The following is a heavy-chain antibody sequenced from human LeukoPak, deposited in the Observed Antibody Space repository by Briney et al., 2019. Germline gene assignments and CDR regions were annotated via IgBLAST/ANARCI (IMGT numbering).Heavy chain of an antibody. Sequence: ASVKVSCKASGYIFTSYGISWVRQAPGQGREWMGWISAYIGNTNYAQKLQGRVTMTTDTSTNTAYMELRSLRSDDTAVYYCARDVHPHSGWSVSFDYWGQGTLVTVSS. D-gene: IGHD6-19*01. CDR2: ISAYIGNT. CDR1: GYIFTSYG. CDR3: ARDVHPHSGWSVSFDY. V-gene: IGHV1-18*01. J-gene: IGHJ4*02.